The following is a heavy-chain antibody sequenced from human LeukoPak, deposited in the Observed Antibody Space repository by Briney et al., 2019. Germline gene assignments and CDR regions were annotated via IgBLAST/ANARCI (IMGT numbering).Heavy chain of an antibody. CDR1: GGSISSYY. V-gene: IGHV4-4*07. CDR2: IYTSGST. Sequence: SETLSLTCTVSGGSISSYYWSWIRQPAGKGLEWIGRIYTSGSTNYNPSLKSRVTMSVDTSKNQFSLKLSSVTAADTAVYYCARGRLVVVPAATASYYYYCYMDVWGKGTTVTISS. CDR3: ARGRLVVVPAATASYYYYCYMDV. D-gene: IGHD2-2*01. J-gene: IGHJ6*03.